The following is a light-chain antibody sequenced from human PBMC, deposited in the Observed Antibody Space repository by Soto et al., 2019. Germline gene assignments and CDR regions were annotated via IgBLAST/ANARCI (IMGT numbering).Light chain of an antibody. V-gene: IGKV1-39*01. CDR3: QHSFLRPLGA. Sequence: DIQMTQSPSSLSASVGDRVTITCRASQNINDYLNWYQQQAGKAPKLLIYAASTLFDGVPSRFSGSGSETDFTINITSLQPEDYAAYYCQHSFLRPLGAFGQGKKLEI. CDR1: QNINDY. CDR2: AAS. J-gene: IGKJ2*01.